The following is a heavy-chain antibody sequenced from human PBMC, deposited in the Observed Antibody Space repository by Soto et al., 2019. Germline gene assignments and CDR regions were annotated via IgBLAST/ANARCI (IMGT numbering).Heavy chain of an antibody. Sequence: EVQLLESGGGLVHPGGSLRLSCAASGFTFSNYAMSWVRLAPGKGLEWVSAIDGSGDNTHYADSVKGRFTFSRDNSKNPRYLQMNSLRAEDTAVYYCAKQVTGWYNDAFDIWGQGTMVTVSS. CDR2: IDGSGDNT. D-gene: IGHD6-19*01. CDR3: AKQVTGWYNDAFDI. J-gene: IGHJ3*02. CDR1: GFTFSNYA. V-gene: IGHV3-23*01.